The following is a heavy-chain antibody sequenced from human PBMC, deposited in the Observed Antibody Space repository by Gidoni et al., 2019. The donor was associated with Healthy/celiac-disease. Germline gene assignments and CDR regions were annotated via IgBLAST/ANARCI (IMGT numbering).Heavy chain of an antibody. Sequence: QVQLVESGGGVVQPGRSLRLSCAASGFTFSSYGMHWVRQAPGKGLEWVAVISYDGSNKYYADSVKGRFTISRDNSKNTLYLQMNSLRAEDTAVYYCAKDFEGATHRAYYFDYWGQGTLVTVSS. CDR3: AKDFEGATHRAYYFDY. D-gene: IGHD1-26*01. V-gene: IGHV3-30*18. J-gene: IGHJ4*02. CDR1: GFTFSSYG. CDR2: ISYDGSNK.